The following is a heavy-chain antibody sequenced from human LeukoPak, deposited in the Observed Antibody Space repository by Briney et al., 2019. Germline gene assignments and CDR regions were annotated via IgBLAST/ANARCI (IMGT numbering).Heavy chain of an antibody. CDR1: GFTFTSSA. D-gene: IGHD6-6*01. Sequence: GTSVKVSCKASGFTFTSSAVQWVRQARGQRLEWIGWIVVGSGNTNYAQKFQERVTITRDMSTSTAYMELSSLRSEDTAVYYCAAGSIAALKTNYYYYMDVWGKGTTVTVSS. J-gene: IGHJ6*03. CDR3: AAGSIAALKTNYYYYMDV. V-gene: IGHV1-58*01. CDR2: IVVGSGNT.